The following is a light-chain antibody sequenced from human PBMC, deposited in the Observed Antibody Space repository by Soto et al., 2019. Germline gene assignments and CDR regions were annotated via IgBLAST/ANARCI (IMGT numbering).Light chain of an antibody. CDR3: QHYNDYPRT. Sequence: DIHMTQSPSTLSASVGDRVTITCRASQSISIWLAWYQQKPGKAPNLLIYGTSSLESGVPSRFSGSGSGTEFTLTISSLQPDDFATYYCQHYNDYPRTFGGGTKVEIK. CDR2: GTS. CDR1: QSISIW. V-gene: IGKV1-5*03. J-gene: IGKJ4*02.